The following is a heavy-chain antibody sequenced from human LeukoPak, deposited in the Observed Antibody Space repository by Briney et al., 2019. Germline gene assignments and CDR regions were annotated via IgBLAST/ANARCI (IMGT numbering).Heavy chain of an antibody. CDR1: GGSISSSSYY. V-gene: IGHV4-39*01. CDR3: ARVHITMVRGVILGMDV. J-gene: IGHJ6*02. CDR2: IYCSGST. D-gene: IGHD3-10*01. Sequence: SGTLSLTCTVSGGSISSSSYYWGWIRQPPGKGLEWIGSIYCSGSTYYNPSLKSRVTISVDTSKNQFSLKLSSVTAADTAVYYCARVHITMVRGVILGMDVWGQGTTVTVSS.